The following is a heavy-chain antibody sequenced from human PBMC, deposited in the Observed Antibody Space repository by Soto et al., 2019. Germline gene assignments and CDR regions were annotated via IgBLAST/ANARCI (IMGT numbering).Heavy chain of an antibody. CDR1: GYSFTTYW. CDR2: IDPSDSYT. V-gene: IGHV5-10-1*01. Sequence: PGDSLKISCKGSGYSFTTYWINWVRQMPGRGLEWMGRIDPSDSYTNYSPSFQGHVSISDDKSTSTAYLQWSSLQASDTARYYCARLGWGIAAGGPNYFYYYGMDVWGKGTTVTNSS. D-gene: IGHD6-13*01. CDR3: ARLGWGIAAGGPNYFYYYGMDV. J-gene: IGHJ6*04.